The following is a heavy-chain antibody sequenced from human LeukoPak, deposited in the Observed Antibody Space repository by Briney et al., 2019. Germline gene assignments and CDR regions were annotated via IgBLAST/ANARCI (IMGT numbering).Heavy chain of an antibody. J-gene: IGHJ4*02. D-gene: IGHD1-7*01. CDR2: ISAYNGNT. Sequence: ASVKVSCKASGYTFTSYGISWVRQAPGQGLEWMGWISAYNGNTNYAQKLQGRVTMTTDTSTSTAYMELRSLRSEDTAVYYCATDPLRWNYGGYWGQGTLVTVSS. V-gene: IGHV1-18*01. CDR1: GYTFTSYG. CDR3: ATDPLRWNYGGY.